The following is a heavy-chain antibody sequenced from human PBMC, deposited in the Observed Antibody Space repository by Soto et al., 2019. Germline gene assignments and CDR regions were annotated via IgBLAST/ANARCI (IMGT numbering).Heavy chain of an antibody. CDR1: GYTFINHW. D-gene: IGHD2-2*02. J-gene: IGHJ6*02. Sequence: GESLKISCRASGYTFINHWVVWVRQMPGKGLEWMGIVYPDDSNTIYGPSFQGHVTISADRSINTAYLQWNNLKASDTAMYYCGTPSMPCDTSYFDVWGQGTTVTVSS. CDR3: GTPSMPCDTSYFDV. CDR2: VYPDDSNT. V-gene: IGHV5-51*01.